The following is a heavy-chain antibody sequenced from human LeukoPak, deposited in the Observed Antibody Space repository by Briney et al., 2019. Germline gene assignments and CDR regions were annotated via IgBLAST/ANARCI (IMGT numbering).Heavy chain of an antibody. CDR3: ASQTMIALRD. V-gene: IGHV4-34*01. Sequence: SETLSLTCAVYGGSFSGYYWSWIRQPPGKGLEWIGEINHSGSTNYNPSLKSRVTISVDTSKNQFSLKLSSVTAADTAVYYCASQTMIALRDWGQGTLVTVSS. CDR2: INHSGST. CDR1: GGSFSGYY. J-gene: IGHJ4*02. D-gene: IGHD3-22*01.